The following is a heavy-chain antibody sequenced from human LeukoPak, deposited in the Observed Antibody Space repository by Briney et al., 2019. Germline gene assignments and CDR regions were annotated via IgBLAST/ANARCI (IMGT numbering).Heavy chain of an antibody. D-gene: IGHD6-19*01. V-gene: IGHV1-69*01. CDR3: ARDGAVAGGDY. CDR2: IIPIFGTA. J-gene: IGHJ4*02. CDR1: GGTFSSYA. Sequence: ASVKVSCKASGGTFSSYAISWVRQAPGQGLEWMGGIIPIFGTANYAQKFQGRVTITADESTSTAYMELSSLRPEDTAVYYCARDGAVAGGDYWGQGTLVTVSS.